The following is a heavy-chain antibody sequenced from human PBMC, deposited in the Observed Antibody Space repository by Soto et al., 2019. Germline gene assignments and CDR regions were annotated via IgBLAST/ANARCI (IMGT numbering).Heavy chain of an antibody. Sequence: ASVKVSCKASGYTFTSYDINWVRQATGQGLEWMGWMNPNSGNTGYAQKFQGRVTMTRNTSISTAYMELSGLRSEDTAVYYCARGSLRYFGMAYWGQGTLVTVSS. V-gene: IGHV1-8*01. CDR1: GYTFTSYD. CDR2: MNPNSGNT. D-gene: IGHD3-9*01. CDR3: ARGSLRYFGMAY. J-gene: IGHJ4*02.